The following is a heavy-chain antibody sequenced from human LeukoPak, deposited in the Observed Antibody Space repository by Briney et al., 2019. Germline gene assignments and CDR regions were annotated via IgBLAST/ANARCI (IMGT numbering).Heavy chain of an antibody. CDR3: ARGGRFLEWFDAFDI. D-gene: IGHD3-3*01. V-gene: IGHV4-4*07. CDR1: GGSISGYY. J-gene: IGHJ3*02. CDR2: IYTSGST. Sequence: SETLSLTCTVSGGSISGYYWSWIRQPAGKGLEWIGRIYTSGSTNYNPSLKSRVTMSVDTSKNQFSLKLSSVTAADTAVYYCARGGRFLEWFDAFDIWGQGTMVTVSS.